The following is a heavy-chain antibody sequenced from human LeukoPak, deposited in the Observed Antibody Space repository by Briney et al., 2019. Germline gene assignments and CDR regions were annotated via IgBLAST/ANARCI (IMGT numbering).Heavy chain of an antibody. CDR3: AKGLRITMVQGLDY. V-gene: IGHV3-23*01. D-gene: IGHD3-10*01. CDR2: ISGSGGST. CDR1: GFTFSSYA. J-gene: IGHJ4*02. Sequence: PGGSLRLSRAASGFTFSSYAMSWVRQAPGKGLEWVSAISGSGGSTYYADSVKGRFTISRDNSKNTLYLQMNSLRAEDTAVYYCAKGLRITMVQGLDYWGQGTLVTVSS.